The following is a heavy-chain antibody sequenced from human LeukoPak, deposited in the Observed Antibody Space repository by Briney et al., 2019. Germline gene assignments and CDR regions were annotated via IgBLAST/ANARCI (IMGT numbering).Heavy chain of an antibody. J-gene: IGHJ4*02. V-gene: IGHV5-51*01. CDR1: GYSFTSYW. CDR3: ARQELRYFDWSLPGDY. CDR2: IYPGDSDT. D-gene: IGHD3-9*01. Sequence: GESLKISCKGSGYSFTSYWIGWVRQMPGKGLEWMGIIYPGDSDTRYSPSFQGQVTISADKSISTAYLQWSSLKASDTAMYYCARQELRYFDWSLPGDYWGQGTLVTVSS.